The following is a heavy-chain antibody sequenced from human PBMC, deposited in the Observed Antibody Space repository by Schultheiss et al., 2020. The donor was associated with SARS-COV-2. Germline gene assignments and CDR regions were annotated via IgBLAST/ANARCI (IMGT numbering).Heavy chain of an antibody. D-gene: IGHD4-11*01. CDR1: GYTFTSYD. CDR2: MNPYSGNI. V-gene: IGHV1-8*01. CDR3: AREDWYSNYGMDV. J-gene: IGHJ6*02. Sequence: ASVKVSCKASGYTFTSYDINWVRQATGQGLEWMGWMNPYSGNIAYAQKFQGRVTMTRNTSISTAYMELNSLRSEDAAVYYCAREDWYSNYGMDVWGQGTTVTVSS.